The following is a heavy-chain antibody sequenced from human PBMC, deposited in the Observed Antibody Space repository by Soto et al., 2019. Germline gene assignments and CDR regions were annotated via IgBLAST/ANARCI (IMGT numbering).Heavy chain of an antibody. J-gene: IGHJ4*02. D-gene: IGHD3-22*01. Sequence: GGSLRLSCAASGFTFRIYAMSWVRQAPGKGLEWVSTITGNGGTSYADFVRGRFTISRDNSKNTLYLQMNSLRAEVTAVYYCAKDAPGSGWLSDYWGQGTLVTVSS. CDR2: ITGNGGT. CDR1: GFTFRIYA. CDR3: AKDAPGSGWLSDY. V-gene: IGHV3-23*01.